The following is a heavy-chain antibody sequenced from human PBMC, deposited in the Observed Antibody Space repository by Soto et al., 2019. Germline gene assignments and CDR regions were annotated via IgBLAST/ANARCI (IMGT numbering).Heavy chain of an antibody. CDR3: ARQRGELTFFDY. CDR1: GFTFTSYG. D-gene: IGHD3-16*01. CDR2: IWFDGRKT. Sequence: VQLVESGGGVVQPGRSLRLSCAASGFTFTSYGIHWVRQAPGKGLEWVAVIWFDGRKTYYADSVKGRFTISRDNSKKAVFLQMDSLRAEDTAVYYCARQRGELTFFDYWGQGTLVTVSS. J-gene: IGHJ4*02. V-gene: IGHV3-33*01.